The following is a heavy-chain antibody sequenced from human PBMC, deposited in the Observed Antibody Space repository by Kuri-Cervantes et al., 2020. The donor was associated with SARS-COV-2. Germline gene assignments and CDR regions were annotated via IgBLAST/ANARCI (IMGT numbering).Heavy chain of an antibody. CDR3: ARQMMSSITIFGVVITRNWFDP. CDR1: GGSISSYY. CDR2: IYYSGST. J-gene: IGHJ5*02. D-gene: IGHD3-3*01. Sequence: ESLMISCTVSGGSISSYYWSWIRQPPGKGLEWIGSIYYSGSTYYNPSLKSRVTISVDTSKNQFSLKLSSVTAADTAVYYCARQMMSSITIFGVVITRNWFDPWGQGTLVTVSS. V-gene: IGHV4-59*05.